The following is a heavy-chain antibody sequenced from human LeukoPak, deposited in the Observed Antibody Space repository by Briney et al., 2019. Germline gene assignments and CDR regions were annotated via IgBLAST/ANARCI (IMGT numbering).Heavy chain of an antibody. CDR1: GFTVSSNY. V-gene: IGHV3-66*01. Sequence: GGSLRLSCAASGFTVSSNYMSWVRQVPGKGLEWVSVIYSGGGSTYYADSVKGRFTISRDKSKNTLYLQMNSLRAEDTAVYYCARVFSPVSMVRGVNSWFDPWGQGTLVTVSS. CDR2: IYSGGGST. J-gene: IGHJ5*02. D-gene: IGHD3-10*01. CDR3: ARVFSPVSMVRGVNSWFDP.